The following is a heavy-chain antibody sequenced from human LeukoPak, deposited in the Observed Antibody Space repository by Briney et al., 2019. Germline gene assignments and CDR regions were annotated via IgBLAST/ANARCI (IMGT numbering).Heavy chain of an antibody. CDR1: GFTFSSYG. Sequence: GGSLRLSCAASGFTFSSYGMHWVRQVPGKGLEWVTVISHDAKSTYHVDSVKGRFTISRDNSKNTLYLQMNSLRAEDTAVYYCAKDGGNYYDTAGNHLMRSYMDVWGKGTTVSVSS. D-gene: IGHD3-22*01. CDR2: ISHDAKST. J-gene: IGHJ6*04. CDR3: AKDGGNYYDTAGNHLMRSYMDV. V-gene: IGHV3-30*18.